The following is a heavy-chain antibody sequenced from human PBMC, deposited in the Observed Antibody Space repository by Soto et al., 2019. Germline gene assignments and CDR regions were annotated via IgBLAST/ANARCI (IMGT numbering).Heavy chain of an antibody. J-gene: IGHJ5*02. Sequence: ASVKVSCKASGYTFTGYYMHWVRQAPGQGLEWMGWINPNSGGTNYAQKFQGRVTMTRDTSISTAYMELSRLRSDDTAVYYCARDQAIPRQGDKILRNWFDPWGQGTMVTVSS. CDR1: GYTFTGYY. V-gene: IGHV1-2*02. CDR3: ARDQAIPRQGDKILRNWFDP. CDR2: INPNSGGT. D-gene: IGHD3-16*01.